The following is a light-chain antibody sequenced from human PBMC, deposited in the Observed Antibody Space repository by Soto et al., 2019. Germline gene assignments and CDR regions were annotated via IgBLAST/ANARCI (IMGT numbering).Light chain of an antibody. V-gene: IGKV3D-15*01. CDR2: GAS. Sequence: DRVMTQSPVTLSLSPGETATLSCRARQMVSGNIAGYQQQPGQAPSPLIYGASPRDAGTPARLSGSGVGTEFTLTITSLKSEESAVYYCQQYNNWPLTIGGGTQVEIK. J-gene: IGKJ4*01. CDR3: QQYNNWPLT. CDR1: QMVSGN.